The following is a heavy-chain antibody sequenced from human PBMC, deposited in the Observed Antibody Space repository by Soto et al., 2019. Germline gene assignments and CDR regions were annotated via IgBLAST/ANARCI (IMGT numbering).Heavy chain of an antibody. Sequence: ASVKVSCKASGYTFTSYGISWVRQAPGQGLEWMGWISAYNGNTNYAQKLQGRVTMTTDTSTSTAYMELRSLRSDDTAVYYCARVETYYDILTGYLLLGYFDYWGQGTLVTVSS. CDR1: GYTFTSYG. D-gene: IGHD3-9*01. CDR2: ISAYNGNT. V-gene: IGHV1-18*01. CDR3: ARVETYYDILTGYLLLGYFDY. J-gene: IGHJ4*02.